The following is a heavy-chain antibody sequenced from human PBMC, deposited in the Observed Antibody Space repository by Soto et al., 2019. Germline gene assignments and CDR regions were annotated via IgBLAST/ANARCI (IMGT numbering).Heavy chain of an antibody. J-gene: IGHJ4*02. CDR1: GGCISSYY. V-gene: IGHV4-59*01. Sequence: PSETLSLTCTVSGGCISSYYWSWIRQPPGKGLEWIGYIYYSGSTNYNPSLKSRVTISVDTSKNQFSLKLSSVTAADTAVYYCARGRTTTVTTLAYFDYWGQGTLVTVSS. CDR3: ARGRTTTVTTLAYFDY. CDR2: IYYSGST. D-gene: IGHD4-17*01.